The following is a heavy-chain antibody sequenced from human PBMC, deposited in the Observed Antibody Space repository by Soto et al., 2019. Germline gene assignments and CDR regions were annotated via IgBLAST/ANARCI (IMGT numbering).Heavy chain of an antibody. Sequence: PSETQSLTCAVYGGSFSGYYWSWIRQPPGKGLEWIGEINHSGSTNYNPSLKSRVTISVDTSKNQFSLKLSSVTAADTAVYYCARGLRDWNGAGYGMDVWGQGTTVTVSS. CDR3: ARGLRDWNGAGYGMDV. J-gene: IGHJ6*02. CDR2: INHSGST. D-gene: IGHD1-1*01. V-gene: IGHV4-34*01. CDR1: GGSFSGYY.